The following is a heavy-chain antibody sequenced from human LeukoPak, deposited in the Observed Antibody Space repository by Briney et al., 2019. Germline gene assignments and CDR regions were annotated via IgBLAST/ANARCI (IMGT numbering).Heavy chain of an antibody. CDR2: IYSGGST. CDR1: GFTVSSNY. J-gene: IGHJ4*02. D-gene: IGHD1-14*01. V-gene: IGHV3-53*01. Sequence: GESLKISCAASGFTVSSNYMSWVRQAPGKGLEWVSVIYSGGSTYYADSVKGRFTISRDNSKNTLYLQMNSLRAEDTAVYYCARDERGFTEDWGQGTLVTVSS. CDR3: ARDERGFTED.